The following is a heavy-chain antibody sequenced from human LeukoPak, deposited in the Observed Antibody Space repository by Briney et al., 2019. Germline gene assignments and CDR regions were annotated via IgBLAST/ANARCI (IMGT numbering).Heavy chain of an antibody. CDR2: INPNSGCT. J-gene: IGHJ5*01. Sequence: GASVKVSCKASGYTFTGYYMHWVRQAPGQGLEWMGWINPNSGCTNYAQKFQGRVTMTRDKSISTAYMELSRLRSDDTAVYYCARDLRNNCFDSWGQGTLVTVSS. CDR1: GYTFTGYY. V-gene: IGHV1-2*02. CDR3: ARDLRNNCFDS.